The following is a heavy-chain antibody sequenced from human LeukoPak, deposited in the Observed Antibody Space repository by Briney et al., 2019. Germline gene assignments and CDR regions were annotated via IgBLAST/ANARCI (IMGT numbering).Heavy chain of an antibody. CDR1: GGSSSHYY. CDR2: IYTSGNT. CDR3: AREEGYRPFDY. D-gene: IGHD3-16*02. J-gene: IGHJ4*02. V-gene: IGHV4-4*07. Sequence: PSETLSLTCTVSGGSSSHYYWNWVRQPAGKGLEWIGRIYTSGNTNYNPSLKGRVTMSIDTSKKQFSLKLNSVTAADTAVYYCAREEGYRPFDYWGQGILVTVSS.